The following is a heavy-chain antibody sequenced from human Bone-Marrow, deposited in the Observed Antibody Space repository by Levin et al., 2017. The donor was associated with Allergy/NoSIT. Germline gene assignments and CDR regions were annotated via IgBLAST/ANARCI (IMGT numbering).Heavy chain of an antibody. CDR3: ARLSLTFYDILTGYYSPIGTFDY. V-gene: IGHV4-30-4*01. D-gene: IGHD3-9*01. CDR2: IYYSGST. Sequence: SETLSLTCNVSGDSVNSGSYYWSWIRQPPGKGLEWIGYIYYSGSTYYNPSLKSRITISIDTSKSQFSLQLSSVTAADTAVYYCARLSLTFYDILTGYYSPIGTFDYWGQGTLVTVSS. CDR1: GDSVNSGSYY. J-gene: IGHJ4*02.